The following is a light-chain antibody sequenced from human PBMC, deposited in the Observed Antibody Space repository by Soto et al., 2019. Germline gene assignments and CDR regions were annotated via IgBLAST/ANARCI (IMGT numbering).Light chain of an antibody. CDR3: QSYDSSPSPSAG. J-gene: IGLJ1*01. V-gene: IGLV1-40*01. CDR1: TSNIGATYD. Sequence: QSVLTQPPSVSGAPGQRVTISCTGSTSNIGATYDVHWYQQLPGTAPKLLIYGNSNRPSGVPDRFSGSKSGTSASLAITGLQAEDATDYYGQSYDSSPSPSAGLGTGTKVTVL. CDR2: GNS.